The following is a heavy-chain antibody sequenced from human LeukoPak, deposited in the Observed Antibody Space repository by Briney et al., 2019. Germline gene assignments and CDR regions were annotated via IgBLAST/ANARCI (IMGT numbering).Heavy chain of an antibody. D-gene: IGHD6-19*01. CDR2: INHSGST. J-gene: IGHJ4*02. CDR3: ARDPIYSSGWYSATY. CDR1: GGSFSGYY. V-gene: IGHV4-34*01. Sequence: SETLSLTCAVYGGSFSGYYWSWIRQPPGKGLEWIGEINHSGSTNYNPSLKSRVTISVDTSKNQFSLKLRSVTAADTAVYYCARDPIYSSGWYSATYWGQGTLVTVSS.